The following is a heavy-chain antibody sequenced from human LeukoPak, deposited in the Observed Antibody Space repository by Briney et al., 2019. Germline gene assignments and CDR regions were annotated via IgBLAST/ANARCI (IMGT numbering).Heavy chain of an antibody. CDR2: IYYSGST. Sequence: SETLSLTCTVSGGSISSSSYYWGWIRQPPGKGLEWIGSIYYSGSTYYNPSLKSRVTISVDTSKNQFSLKLSSVTAADTAVYYCARGGISIAARFVRFDPWGQGTLVTVSS. CDR1: GGSISSSSYY. V-gene: IGHV4-39*07. J-gene: IGHJ5*02. D-gene: IGHD6-6*01. CDR3: ARGGISIAARFVRFDP.